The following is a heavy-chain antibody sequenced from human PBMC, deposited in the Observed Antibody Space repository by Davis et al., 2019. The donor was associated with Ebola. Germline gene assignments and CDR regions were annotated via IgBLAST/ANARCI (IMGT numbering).Heavy chain of an antibody. CDR1: GGSFSGYS. Sequence: MPSETLSLTCAVYGGSFSGYSWSWIRQPPGKGLEWIGYIYHSGSTYYNPSLKSRVTISVDRSKNQFSLKLSSVTAADTAVYYCASAGYSYGFDYWGQGTLVTVSS. CDR2: IYHSGST. D-gene: IGHD5-18*01. V-gene: IGHV4-30-2*01. J-gene: IGHJ4*02. CDR3: ASAGYSYGFDY.